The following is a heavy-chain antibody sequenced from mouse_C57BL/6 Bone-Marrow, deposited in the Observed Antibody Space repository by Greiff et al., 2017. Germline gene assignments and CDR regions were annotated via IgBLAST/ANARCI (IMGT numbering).Heavy chain of an antibody. J-gene: IGHJ4*01. CDR2: IYPGSGST. D-gene: IGHD1-1*02. CDR1: GYTFTSYW. Sequence: QVQLQQPGAELVKPGASVKMSCKASGYTFTSYWITWVKQRPGQGLEWIGDIYPGSGSTNYNEKFKSKATLTVDPSSSTAYMKLSSLTSEDAAVYYCARRGGSMDYYAMDYWGQGTSVTDSS. V-gene: IGHV1-55*01. CDR3: ARRGGSMDYYAMDY.